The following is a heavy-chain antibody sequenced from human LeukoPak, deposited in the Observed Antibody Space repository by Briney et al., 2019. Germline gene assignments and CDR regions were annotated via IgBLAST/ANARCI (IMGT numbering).Heavy chain of an antibody. Sequence: PGGSLRLSCAASGFTFSNYAMSWVRQAPGKGLEWVSGISNSGGSTYYADSVEGRFTISRDNSKSTLYLQVNSLRAEDTAVYYCASRAYYGRSAYYFYYFDYWGQGTLVTVSS. V-gene: IGHV3-23*01. CDR2: ISNSGGST. CDR3: ASRAYYGRSAYYFYYFDY. D-gene: IGHD3-22*01. CDR1: GFTFSNYA. J-gene: IGHJ4*02.